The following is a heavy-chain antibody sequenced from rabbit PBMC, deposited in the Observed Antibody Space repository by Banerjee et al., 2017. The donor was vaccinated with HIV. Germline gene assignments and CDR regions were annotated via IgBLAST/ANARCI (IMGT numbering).Heavy chain of an antibody. V-gene: IGHV1S40*01. CDR1: GLDFSGYF. D-gene: IGHD3-1*01. J-gene: IGHJ4*01. Sequence: QSLEESGGDLVKPGASLTLTCKASGLDFSGYFMCWVRQAPGKGLEWIGCINTDSGNTWYATWAKGRFTITKTSSTTVTLQMTSLTAADTATYFCARGGPGGGDGCAVWGPGTLVTVS. CDR3: ARGGPGGGDGCAV. CDR2: INTDSGNT.